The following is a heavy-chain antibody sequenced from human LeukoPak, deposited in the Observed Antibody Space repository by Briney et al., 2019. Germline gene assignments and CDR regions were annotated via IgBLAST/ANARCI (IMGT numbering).Heavy chain of an antibody. CDR2: ISAYNGNT. CDR1: GYTFTSYG. Sequence: ASVKVSCKASGYTFTSYGISWVRQAPGQGLEWMGWISAYNGNTNYAQKLQGRVTMTTDTSTSTAYMELRSLRSDDTAVYYCARVRNYYDSSGATYFDYWCQGTLVTVSS. CDR3: ARVRNYYDSSGATYFDY. D-gene: IGHD3-22*01. V-gene: IGHV1-18*01. J-gene: IGHJ4*02.